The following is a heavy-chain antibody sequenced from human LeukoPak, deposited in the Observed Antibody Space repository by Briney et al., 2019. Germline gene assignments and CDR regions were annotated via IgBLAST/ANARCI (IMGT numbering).Heavy chain of an antibody. V-gene: IGHV3-53*01. Sequence: GSLRLSCAASGFTVSSNYMSWVRQAPGKGLEWVSVIYSGGSTYYADSVKGRFTISRDNSKNTLYLQMNSLRAEDTAVYYCARDNVSTGYYLSYYGMDVWGQGTTVTVSS. J-gene: IGHJ6*02. CDR1: GFTVSSNY. CDR3: ARDNVSTGYYLSYYGMDV. CDR2: IYSGGST. D-gene: IGHD3-9*01.